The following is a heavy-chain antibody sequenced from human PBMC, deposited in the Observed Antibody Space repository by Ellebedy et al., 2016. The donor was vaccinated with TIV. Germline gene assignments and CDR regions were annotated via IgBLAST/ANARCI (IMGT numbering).Heavy chain of an antibody. CDR3: ANRAQDFGVVIHFDY. J-gene: IGHJ4*02. V-gene: IGHV3-30-3*01. D-gene: IGHD3-3*01. Sequence: GESLKISCAASGFTFSSYAMHWVRQAPGKGLEWVAVISYDGSNKYYADSVKGRFTISRDNSKNTLYLQMNSLRAEDTAVYYCANRAQDFGVVIHFDYWGQGTLVTVSS. CDR1: GFTFSSYA. CDR2: ISYDGSNK.